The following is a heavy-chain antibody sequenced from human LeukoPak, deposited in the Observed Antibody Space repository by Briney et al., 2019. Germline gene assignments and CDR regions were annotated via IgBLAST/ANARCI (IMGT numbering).Heavy chain of an antibody. V-gene: IGHV3-23*01. Sequence: PGGSLRLSCAASGSTFSSYAMSWVRQAPGKGLEWVSAISGSGRSTYYADPVKGRFTISRDNSKNTLYLQMNSLRAEDTAVYYCASEGPHYYDSSGYYYLRFAYWGQGTLVTVSS. J-gene: IGHJ4*02. CDR1: GSTFSSYA. CDR3: ASEGPHYYDSSGYYYLRFAY. D-gene: IGHD3-22*01. CDR2: ISGSGRST.